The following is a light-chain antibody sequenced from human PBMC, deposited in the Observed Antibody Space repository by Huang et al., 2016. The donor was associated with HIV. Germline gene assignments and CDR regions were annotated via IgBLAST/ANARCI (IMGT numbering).Light chain of an antibody. V-gene: IGKV3-20*01. CDR1: HSLGSSS. CDR3: QRYGSSPPYT. J-gene: IGKJ2*01. CDR2: ATS. Sequence: EVVLTQSPDTLSLSPGERATLSCRASHSLGSSSLAWYQQKPGQAPRLLIHATSTRPPGIPDRFSGSGSGTDFSLTVTRLEPEDFAVYYCQRYGSSPPYTFGQGTKLEI.